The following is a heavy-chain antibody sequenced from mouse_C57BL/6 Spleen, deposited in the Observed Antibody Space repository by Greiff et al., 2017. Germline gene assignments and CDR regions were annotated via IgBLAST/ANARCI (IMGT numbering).Heavy chain of an antibody. Sequence: EVQLQQSGPELVKPGASVKISCTASGYTFTDYYMNWVKQSHGKSLEWIGDINPNNGGTSYNQKFKGKATLTVDKSSSTAYMELRSLTSEDSSVYYCARGGSSYGYARDDWGQGTSVTVSS. CDR3: ARGGSSYGYARDD. V-gene: IGHV1-26*01. J-gene: IGHJ4*01. CDR2: INPNNGGT. CDR1: GYTFTDYY. D-gene: IGHD1-1*01.